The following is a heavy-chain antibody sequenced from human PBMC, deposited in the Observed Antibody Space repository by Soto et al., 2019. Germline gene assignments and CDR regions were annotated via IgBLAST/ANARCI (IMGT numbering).Heavy chain of an antibody. CDR3: ARAPYSGSYWSNPPSRPGAFDI. CDR2: IYYSGST. Sequence: QVQLQESGPGLVKPSQTLSLTCTVSGGSISSGGYYWSWIRQHPGKGLEWIGYIYYSGSTYYNPSLKSRVTISVDTSKNQFSLKLSSVTAADTAVYYCARAPYSGSYWSNPPSRPGAFDIWGQGTMVTVSS. CDR1: GGSISSGGYY. D-gene: IGHD1-26*01. V-gene: IGHV4-31*03. J-gene: IGHJ3*02.